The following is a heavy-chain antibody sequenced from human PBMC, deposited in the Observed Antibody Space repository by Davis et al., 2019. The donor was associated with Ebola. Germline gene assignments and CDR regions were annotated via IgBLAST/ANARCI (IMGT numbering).Heavy chain of an antibody. CDR2: INSDGSRT. V-gene: IGHV3-74*01. D-gene: IGHD4-17*01. Sequence: HTGGSLRLSCAASGFTFSSHWMHWVRQGPGKGLVWVSRINSDGSRTNYADSVKGRFTISRDNAEDTLYLQMNSLRDEDTAVYYCAKPHGYGDLSHFDYWGQGILVTVSS. CDR1: GFTFSSHW. J-gene: IGHJ4*02. CDR3: AKPHGYGDLSHFDY.